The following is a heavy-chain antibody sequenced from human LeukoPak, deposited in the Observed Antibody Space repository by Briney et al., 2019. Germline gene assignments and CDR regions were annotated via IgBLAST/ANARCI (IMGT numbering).Heavy chain of an antibody. CDR1: GYTFTSYG. J-gene: IGHJ5*02. V-gene: IGHV1-24*01. D-gene: IGHD2-2*01. Sequence: ASVKVSCKASGYTFTSYGISWVRQAPGQGLEWMGGFDPEDGETVYAQKFQGRVTMTEDTSTDTAYMELSSLRSEDTAVYYCATTRIVCSSTSCRTTNWFDPWGQGTLVTVSS. CDR2: FDPEDGET. CDR3: ATTRIVCSSTSCRTTNWFDP.